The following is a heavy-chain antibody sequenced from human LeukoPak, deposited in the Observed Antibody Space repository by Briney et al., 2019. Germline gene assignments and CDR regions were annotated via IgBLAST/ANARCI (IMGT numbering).Heavy chain of an antibody. V-gene: IGHV4-34*01. J-gene: IGHJ3*02. CDR2: IDLSGST. Sequence: SETLSLTCAVYGVSFSGYYWNWIRQPPGKGLEWIGEIDLSGSTNYNPSLKSRVTISVDTSKNKFSLKLTSVTAADTAVYYCARLYYGDYSIFDIWGQGTMVSVSS. CDR1: GVSFSGYY. CDR3: ARLYYGDYSIFDI. D-gene: IGHD4-17*01.